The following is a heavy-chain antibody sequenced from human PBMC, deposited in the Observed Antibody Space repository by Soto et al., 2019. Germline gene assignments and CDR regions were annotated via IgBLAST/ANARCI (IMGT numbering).Heavy chain of an antibody. CDR3: ARDSSGVPFDD. J-gene: IGHJ4*02. CDR2: IYYSGST. Sequence: QVQLQESGPGLVKPSQTLSLTCTVSGGSISSGGYYWSWIRQHPGKGLEWIGYIYYSGSTYYNPSLKSSVTISVDTSKNQSSLKLSSVTAEDTAVYYCARDSSGVPFDDWGQGTLVTVSS. V-gene: IGHV4-31*03. CDR1: GGSISSGGYY. D-gene: IGHD1-1*01.